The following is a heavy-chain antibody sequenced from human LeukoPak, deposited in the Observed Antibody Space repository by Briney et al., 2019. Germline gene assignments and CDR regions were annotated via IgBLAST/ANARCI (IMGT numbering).Heavy chain of an antibody. D-gene: IGHD1-26*01. CDR1: GGSMSPYH. V-gene: IGHV4-59*12. J-gene: IGHJ6*02. CDR2: IYYSGST. CDR3: ARVGATLGLYYYYGMDV. Sequence: SETLSLTCTVSGGSMSPYHWGWIRQPPGKGLEWTGYIYYSGSTNYNPSLKSRVTISVDTSKNQFSLKLSSVTAADTAVYYCARVGATLGLYYYYGMDVWGQGTTVTVSS.